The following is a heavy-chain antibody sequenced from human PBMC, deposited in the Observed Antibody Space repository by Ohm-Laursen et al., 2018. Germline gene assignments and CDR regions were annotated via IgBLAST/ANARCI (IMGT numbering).Heavy chain of an antibody. J-gene: IGHJ3*02. D-gene: IGHD3-22*01. CDR2: INPSGGST. CDR1: GYTFTSYY. V-gene: IGHV1-46*01. CDR3: ARELYPHTYYYDSSGYYDAFDI. Sequence: ASVKVSCKASGYTFTSYYIHWVRQDPGQGLEWMGIINPSGGSTSYAQKFQGRVTMTRDTSTSTVYMELSSLRSEDTAVYYCARELYPHTYYYDSSGYYDAFDIWGQGTMVTVSS.